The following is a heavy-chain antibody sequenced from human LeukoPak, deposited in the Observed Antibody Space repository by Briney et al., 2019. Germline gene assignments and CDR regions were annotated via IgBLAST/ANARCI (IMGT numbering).Heavy chain of an antibody. J-gene: IGHJ4*02. Sequence: GSLRLSCAASGFSLGSYGMHWVRQAPGKGLEWVAVISNDGSITKYGDSVRGRFTISRDNSKNTLYVQMNSLRTDDAAVYYCAKSKSPYPMDYIFDFWGQGTRVTVSS. CDR3: AKSKSPYPMDYIFDF. D-gene: IGHD4-11*01. V-gene: IGHV3-30*18. CDR1: GFSLGSYG. CDR2: ISNDGSIT.